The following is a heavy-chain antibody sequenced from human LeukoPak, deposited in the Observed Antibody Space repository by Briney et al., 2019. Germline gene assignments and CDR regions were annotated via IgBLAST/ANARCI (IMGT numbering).Heavy chain of an antibody. J-gene: IGHJ6*03. V-gene: IGHV1-69*05. CDR3: ARATLSWDTAMVNSGWDDYYMDV. CDR1: GGTFSSYA. D-gene: IGHD5-18*01. Sequence: GSSVKVSCKASGGTFSSYAISWVRQAPGQGLEWMGGIIPIFGTANYAQKFQGRVTITTDESTSTAYMELSSLRSEDTAVYYCARATLSWDTAMVNSGWDDYYMDVWGKGTTVTVSS. CDR2: IIPIFGTA.